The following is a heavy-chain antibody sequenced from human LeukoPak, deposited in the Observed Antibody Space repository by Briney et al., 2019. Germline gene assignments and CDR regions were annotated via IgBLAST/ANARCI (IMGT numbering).Heavy chain of an antibody. Sequence: ASVKVSCKASGYTFTSYGISWVRQAPGQGLEWMGWINAYNGNTSYAQKLQGRVTMTTDTSTSTAYMELRSLRSDDTAVYYCARVGYYYDSSGYYYGDYYGMDVWGQGTTVTVSS. D-gene: IGHD3-22*01. J-gene: IGHJ6*02. V-gene: IGHV1-18*01. CDR1: GYTFTSYG. CDR2: INAYNGNT. CDR3: ARVGYYYDSSGYYYGDYYGMDV.